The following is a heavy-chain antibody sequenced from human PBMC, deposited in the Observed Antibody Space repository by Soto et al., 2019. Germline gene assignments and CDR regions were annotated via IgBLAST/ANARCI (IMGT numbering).Heavy chain of an antibody. CDR1: GFTINHNY. J-gene: IGHJ4*02. CDR2: IYSSGPI. D-gene: IGHD6-25*01. V-gene: IGHV3-53*01. CDR3: ARKRYFDS. Sequence: LRLSCAATGFTINHNYMSWVRQAPGKGLEWVPIIYSSGPIFYADSVRGRFTISRDNSKNMLYLQMNNLTVADTAIYYCARKRYFDSWGQGTPVTVSS.